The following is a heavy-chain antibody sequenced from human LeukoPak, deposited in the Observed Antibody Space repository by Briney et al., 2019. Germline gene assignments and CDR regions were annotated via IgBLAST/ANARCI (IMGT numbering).Heavy chain of an antibody. Sequence: ASVKVSCKASGGTFSSYAISWVRQAPGQGLEWMGGIIPIFGTANYAQKFQGRVTITADKSTSTAYMELSSLRSEDTAVYYCARDPMGPTGGNSAWFDPWGQGTLVTVSS. V-gene: IGHV1-69*06. J-gene: IGHJ5*02. CDR2: IIPIFGTA. D-gene: IGHD4-23*01. CDR3: ARDPMGPTGGNSAWFDP. CDR1: GGTFSSYA.